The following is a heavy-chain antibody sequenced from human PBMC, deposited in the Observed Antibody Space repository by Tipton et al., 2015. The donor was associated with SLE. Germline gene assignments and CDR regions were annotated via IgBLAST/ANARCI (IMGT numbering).Heavy chain of an antibody. CDR3: ARGITSNWYFDL. D-gene: IGHD3-10*01. CDR2: IYISGSR. Sequence: TLSLTCTVSDGSISSSDYYWGWVRQPAGKGLEWIGRIYISGSRNYNPSLKSRVTMSVDTSKSQFSLKLSSVTPADTAVYYCARGITSNWYFDLWGRGTLVTVSS. J-gene: IGHJ2*01. CDR1: DGSISSSDYY. V-gene: IGHV4-61*02.